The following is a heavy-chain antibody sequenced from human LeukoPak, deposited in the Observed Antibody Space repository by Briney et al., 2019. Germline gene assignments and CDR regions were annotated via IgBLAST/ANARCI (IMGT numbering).Heavy chain of an antibody. CDR1: GFTVSGNY. CDR2: IYSCGST. Sequence: PGGSLRLSCAASGFTVSGNYMSWVRQAPGKGLEGVSVIYSCGSTYYADSVKGRFTISRDNSKKTLYLQMNSLRAEDTAVYYCASVRWYYDFWRGYYFDYWGQGTLVTVSS. V-gene: IGHV3-66*02. CDR3: ASVRWYYDFWRGYYFDY. D-gene: IGHD3-3*01. J-gene: IGHJ4*02.